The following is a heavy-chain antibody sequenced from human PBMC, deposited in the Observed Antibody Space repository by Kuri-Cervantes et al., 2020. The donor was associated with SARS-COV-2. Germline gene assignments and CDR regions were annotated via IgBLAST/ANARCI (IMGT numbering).Heavy chain of an antibody. J-gene: IGHJ5*02. CDR3: ARGGDGYMNWFDP. V-gene: IGHV1-69*05. CDR2: IIPIFGTA. Sequence: SVKVSCKASGFTFSGYYIHWVRQAPGQGLEWMGGIIPIFGTANYAQKFQGRVTITTDESTSTAYMELSSLRSEDTAVYYCARGGDGYMNWFDPWGQGTLVTVSS. CDR1: GFTFSGYY. D-gene: IGHD5-24*01.